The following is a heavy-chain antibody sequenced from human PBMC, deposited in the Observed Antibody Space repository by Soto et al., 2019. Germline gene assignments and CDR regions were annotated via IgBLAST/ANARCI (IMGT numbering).Heavy chain of an antibody. CDR2: FDPEDGNT. CDR3: AREHSSSWRFDY. V-gene: IGHV1-24*01. CDR1: GYTLTELS. Sequence: ASVKVSCKVSGYTLTELSMHWVRQAPGKGLEWMGGFDPEDGNTGYAQKFQGRVTMTRNTSISTAYMELSSLRSEDTAVYYCAREHSSSWRFDYWGQGTLVTVSS. J-gene: IGHJ4*02. D-gene: IGHD6-13*01.